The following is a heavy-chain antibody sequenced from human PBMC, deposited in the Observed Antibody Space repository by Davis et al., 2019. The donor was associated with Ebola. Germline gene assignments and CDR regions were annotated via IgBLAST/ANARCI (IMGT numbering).Heavy chain of an antibody. CDR3: ARGNIVVVPAAIYNWFDP. CDR2: IYHSGST. Sequence: SETLSLTCTVSGGSISSYYWSWIRQPPGKGLEWIGYIYHSGSTYYNPSLKSRVTISVDRSKNQFSLKLSSVTAADTAVYYCARGNIVVVPAAIYNWFDPWGQGTLVTVSS. J-gene: IGHJ5*02. D-gene: IGHD2-2*01. V-gene: IGHV4-59*12. CDR1: GGSISSYY.